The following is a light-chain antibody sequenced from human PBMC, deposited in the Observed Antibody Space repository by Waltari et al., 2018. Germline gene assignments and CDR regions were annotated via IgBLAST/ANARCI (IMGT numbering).Light chain of an antibody. J-gene: IGLJ1*01. CDR3: ATWDNRLNVYV. CDR2: SNN. Sequence: QSVLTQPPSASGAPGQRVTISCSGSSSNIGSNPVNWYQQLPGTAPKLLIYSNNQRPSGVPDLFSASKSGTSESLAISGLQSEDEADYYCATWDNRLNVYVFGTGTKVSVL. CDR1: SSNIGSNP. V-gene: IGLV1-44*01.